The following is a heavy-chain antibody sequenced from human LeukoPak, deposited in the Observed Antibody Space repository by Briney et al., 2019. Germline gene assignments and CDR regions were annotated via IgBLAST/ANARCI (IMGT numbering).Heavy chain of an antibody. D-gene: IGHD2-2*02. Sequence: SGPTLVNPTRTLTLTCTFSGFSLSTSGVGVGWIRQPPGKALEWLALIYWNDDKRYSPSLKSRLTITKDTSKNQVVLTMTNMDPVDTATYYCAHLRYCSSTSCYSTGKGYYYYYYMDVWGKGTTVTVSS. J-gene: IGHJ6*03. CDR1: GFSLSTSGVG. CDR3: AHLRYCSSTSCYSTGKGYYYYYYMDV. V-gene: IGHV2-5*01. CDR2: IYWNDDK.